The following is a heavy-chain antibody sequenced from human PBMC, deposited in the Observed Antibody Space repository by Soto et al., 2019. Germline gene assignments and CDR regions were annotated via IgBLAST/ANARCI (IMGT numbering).Heavy chain of an antibody. CDR1: GFSFSTCY. V-gene: IGHV3-7*01. Sequence: PGGSLRLSCAASGFSFSTCYMNWVRQAPGKGLEWVADINEDGSEKHYVDSVKGRFTISRDNAKNSLFLQMNSLRAEDTAVYYCARRLGYCTNGACYTRLDVWGQGNTVTVSS. CDR3: ARRLGYCTNGACYTRLDV. D-gene: IGHD2-8*01. J-gene: IGHJ6*02. CDR2: INEDGSEK.